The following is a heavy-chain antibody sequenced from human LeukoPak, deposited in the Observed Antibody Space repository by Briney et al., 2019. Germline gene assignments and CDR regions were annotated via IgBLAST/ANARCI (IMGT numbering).Heavy chain of an antibody. CDR2: ISSSGSTI. CDR3: ARGGGDYGDYVQDYYYGMDV. CDR1: GFTFSSYE. D-gene: IGHD4-17*01. V-gene: IGHV3-48*03. Sequence: PGGSLRLSCAASGFTFSSYEMNWVRQAPGKGLEWVSYISSSGSTIYYADSVKGRFTISRDNAKNSLYLQMNSLRAEDTAVYYCARGGGDYGDYVQDYYYGMDVWGKGTTVTVSS. J-gene: IGHJ6*04.